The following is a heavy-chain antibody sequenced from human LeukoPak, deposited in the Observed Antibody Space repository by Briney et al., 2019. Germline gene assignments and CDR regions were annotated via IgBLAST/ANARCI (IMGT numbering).Heavy chain of an antibody. Sequence: GGSLRLSCAASGFTFSSCAMHWVRQAPGKGLEYVSAIGSNGGSTYYASSVKGRFTISRDNSKNTLYLQMGSLRAEDMAVYFSARGRLSSSGWYVDYWGQGTLVTVSS. CDR2: IGSNGGST. D-gene: IGHD6-19*01. J-gene: IGHJ4*02. V-gene: IGHV3-64*01. CDR3: ARGRLSSSGWYVDY. CDR1: GFTFSSCA.